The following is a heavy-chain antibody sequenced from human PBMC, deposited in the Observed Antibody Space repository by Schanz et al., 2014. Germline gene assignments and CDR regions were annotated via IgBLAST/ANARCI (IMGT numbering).Heavy chain of an antibody. CDR2: MIGSGSSV. V-gene: IGHV3-23*04. CDR3: AQDGRLPYYGTGSDFDY. CDR1: GFTFSIYG. D-gene: IGHD3-22*01. Sequence: VQLVESGGGVVQPGRSLRLSCAASGFTFSIYGMSWVRQAPGKGLEWVSRMIGSGSSVFYADSVKGRFTISRDNLKNTVYLQMNSLRAGDTAVYYCAQDGRLPYYGTGSDFDYWGQGTLVAVSS. J-gene: IGHJ4*02.